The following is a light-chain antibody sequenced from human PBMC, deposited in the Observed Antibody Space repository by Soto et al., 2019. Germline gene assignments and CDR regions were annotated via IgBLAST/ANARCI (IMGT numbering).Light chain of an antibody. J-gene: IGKJ1*01. V-gene: IGKV1-5*01. Sequence: DIQMTQSPSTLPASVGDRVTITCRASQSISNWLAWYQHKPGKAPKLLIYDASNLDSGVPSRFSGSGSGTEFSLTISNLQPDDCATYYCQQYENYWTFGQGTKVDI. CDR2: DAS. CDR1: QSISNW. CDR3: QQYENYWT.